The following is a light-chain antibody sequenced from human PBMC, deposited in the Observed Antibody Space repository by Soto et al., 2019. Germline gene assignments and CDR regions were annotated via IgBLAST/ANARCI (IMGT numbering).Light chain of an antibody. CDR1: QSISGS. J-gene: IGKJ1*01. Sequence: GDRVTITCRASQSISGSLAWYQQKPGKAPKLLIYEASNLKSGVPSRFNGSGSGTEYTLTISSLQPDDSASYYCQQYNGYWTFGQGTRVEIK. CDR3: QQYNGYWT. CDR2: EAS. V-gene: IGKV1-5*03.